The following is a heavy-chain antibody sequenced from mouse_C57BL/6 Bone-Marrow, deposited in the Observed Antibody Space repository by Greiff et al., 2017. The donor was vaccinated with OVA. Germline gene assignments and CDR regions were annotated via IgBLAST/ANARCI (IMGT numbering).Heavy chain of an antibody. V-gene: IGHV2-6*01. D-gene: IGHD1-1*01. J-gene: IGHJ4*01. Sequence: QVQLKQSGPGLVAPSQSLSITCTVSGFSLTSYGVDWVRQSPGKGLEWLGVIWGVGSTNYNSALKSRLSISKDNSKSQVFLKMNSLQTDDTAMYDCARQVVATTGDAMDYWGQGTSVTVSS. CDR1: GFSLTSYG. CDR2: IWGVGST. CDR3: ARQVVATTGDAMDY.